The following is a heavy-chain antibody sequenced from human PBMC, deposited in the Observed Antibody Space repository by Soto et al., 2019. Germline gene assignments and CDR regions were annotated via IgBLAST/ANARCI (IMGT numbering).Heavy chain of an antibody. D-gene: IGHD3-22*01. CDR2: IIPVFGSV. Sequence: QVQLVQSGAEVKKPGSSVKVSCKASGGSFNTYAISWVRQAPGQGLEWVGGIIPVFGSVTYAQRFQGRVTISAEASTSTACMELRRLRPDDTAMYYCADLCLGYCLTTSCPPDYCGQGTLVTVSS. J-gene: IGHJ4*02. CDR1: GGSFNTYA. CDR3: ADLCLGYCLTTSCPPDY. V-gene: IGHV1-69*12.